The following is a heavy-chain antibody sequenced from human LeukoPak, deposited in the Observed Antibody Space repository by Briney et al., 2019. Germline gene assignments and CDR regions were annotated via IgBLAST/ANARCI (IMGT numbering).Heavy chain of an antibody. CDR3: AQKGITMVRGLDWYFDL. Sequence: SETLSLTCTVSGGSISSGGYYWGWIRQPPGKGLEWIGSIYYSGSTYYNPSLKSRVTISVDTSKNQFSLKLSSVTAADTAVYYCAQKGITMVRGLDWYFDLWGRGTLVTVSS. CDR1: GGSISSGGYY. CDR2: IYYSGST. V-gene: IGHV4-39*07. D-gene: IGHD3-10*01. J-gene: IGHJ2*01.